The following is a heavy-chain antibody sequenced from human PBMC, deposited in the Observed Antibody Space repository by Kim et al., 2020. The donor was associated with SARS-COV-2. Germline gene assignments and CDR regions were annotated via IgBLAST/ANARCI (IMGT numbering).Heavy chain of an antibody. CDR1: GFTFSSHW. J-gene: IGHJ4*02. D-gene: IGHD1-26*01. CDR2: INADRSVI. V-gene: IGHV3-74*01. Sequence: GGSLRLSCAASGFTFSSHWMHWVRQAPGKGPVWVSRINADRSVIEYAASVKGRFTISRDNAKSTLDLQMNSLRPEDTAVYYCARDSGNYGFDSWGQGVLVAVSS. CDR3: ARDSGNYGFDS.